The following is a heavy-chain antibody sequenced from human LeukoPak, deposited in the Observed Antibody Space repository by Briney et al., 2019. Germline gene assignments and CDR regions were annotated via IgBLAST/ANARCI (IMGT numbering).Heavy chain of an antibody. CDR1: GGSISSYY. CDR2: IYYSGST. V-gene: IGHV4-59*01. D-gene: IGHD6-6*01. CDR3: ARLGRSYYYYMDV. J-gene: IGHJ6*03. Sequence: KPSETLSLTCTVSGGSISSYYWSWIRQPPGKGLEWIGYIYYSGSTNYNPSLKSRVTISVDTSKNQFSLKLSSVTAADTAVYYCARLGRSYYYYMDVWGKGTTVTVSS.